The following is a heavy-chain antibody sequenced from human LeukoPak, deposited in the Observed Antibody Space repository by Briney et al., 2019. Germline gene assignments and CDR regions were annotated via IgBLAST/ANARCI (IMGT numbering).Heavy chain of an antibody. D-gene: IGHD6-13*01. J-gene: IGHJ4*02. V-gene: IGHV3-30*18. CDR3: AKGRRVGSLIEADY. Sequence: GGSLRLSCAASGFTFSSYGMHWVRQAPGKGLEWVAVISYDGSNKYYADSVKGRFTISRDNSKNTLYLQMNSLRAEDTAVYYCAKGRRVGSLIEADYWGQGTLVTVSS. CDR1: GFTFSSYG. CDR2: ISYDGSNK.